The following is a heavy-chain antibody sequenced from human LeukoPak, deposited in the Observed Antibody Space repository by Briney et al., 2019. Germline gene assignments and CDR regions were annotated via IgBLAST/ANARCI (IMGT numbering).Heavy chain of an antibody. V-gene: IGHV3-30*18. CDR1: GFTFGSYG. CDR2: ISYDGSNK. J-gene: IGHJ6*03. D-gene: IGHD1-1*01. Sequence: GGSLRLSCAASGFTFGSYGMHWVRQAPGKGLEWVAVISYDGSNKYYADSVKGRFTISRDNSKNTLYLQMNSLRAEDTAVYYCAKDGTTDYYYYYMDVWGKGTTVTVSS. CDR3: AKDGTTDYYYYYMDV.